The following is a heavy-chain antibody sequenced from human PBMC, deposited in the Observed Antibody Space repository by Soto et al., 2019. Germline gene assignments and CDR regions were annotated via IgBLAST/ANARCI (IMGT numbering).Heavy chain of an antibody. D-gene: IGHD2-15*01. Sequence: ASVKVSCKASGYTFTSYGISWVRQAPGQGLEWMGWISAYNGNTNYAQKLQGRVTMTTDTSTSTAYMELRSLRSDDTAVYYCARDGGKWSITGGYYYYYGMDVWGQGTTVTVFS. V-gene: IGHV1-18*01. CDR3: ARDGGKWSITGGYYYYYGMDV. J-gene: IGHJ6*02. CDR1: GYTFTSYG. CDR2: ISAYNGNT.